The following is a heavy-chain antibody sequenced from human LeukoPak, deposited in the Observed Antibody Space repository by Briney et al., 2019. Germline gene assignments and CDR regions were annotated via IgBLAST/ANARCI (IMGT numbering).Heavy chain of an antibody. CDR3: ARENREVLNWFDP. D-gene: IGHD2/OR15-2a*01. V-gene: IGHV4-59*01. CDR2: IYYSGST. Sequence: SETLSLTCTVSGGSINTYYWSWIRQPPGKGLEWIGYIYYSGSTNYNPSLKSRVTISVDTSKNQFSLKLSSVTAADTAVYYCARENREVLNWFDPWGQGTLVTVSS. CDR1: GGSINTYY. J-gene: IGHJ5*02.